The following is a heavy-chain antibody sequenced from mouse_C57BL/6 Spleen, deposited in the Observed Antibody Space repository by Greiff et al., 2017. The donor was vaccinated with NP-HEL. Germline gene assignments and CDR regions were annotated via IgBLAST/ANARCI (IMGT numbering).Heavy chain of an antibody. CDR1: GYSFTGYF. CDR2: INPYNGDT. J-gene: IGHJ2*01. Sequence: EVQLQQSGPELVKPGDSVKISCKASGYSFTGYFMNGVMQGHGKSLEWIGRINPYNGDTFYNQKFKGKATLTVDKSSSTAHMELRSLTSEDSAVYYCAREGGSSGDHYWGQGTTLTVSS. CDR3: AREGGSSGDHY. D-gene: IGHD3-2*02. V-gene: IGHV1-20*01.